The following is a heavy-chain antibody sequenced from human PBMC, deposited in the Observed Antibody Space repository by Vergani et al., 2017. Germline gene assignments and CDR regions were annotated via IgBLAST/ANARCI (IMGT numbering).Heavy chain of an antibody. V-gene: IGHV1-8*01. CDR3: ARRRQPGLILRIAAAVNRGFDP. D-gene: IGHD6-13*01. CDR1: GYTFTSYD. J-gene: IGHJ5*02. CDR2: MNPNSGNT. Sequence: QVQLVQSGAEVKKPGASVKVSCKASGYTFTSYDINWVRQATGQGLEWMGWMNPNSGNTGYAQKFQGRVTMTRNTSISTAYMELSSLRSEDTAVYYCARRRQPGLILRIAAAVNRGFDPWGQGTLVTVSS.